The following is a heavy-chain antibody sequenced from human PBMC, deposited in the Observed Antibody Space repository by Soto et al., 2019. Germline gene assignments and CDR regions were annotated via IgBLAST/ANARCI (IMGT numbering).Heavy chain of an antibody. D-gene: IGHD1-20*01. CDR2: INWNGGST. J-gene: IGHJ3*02. Sequence: GGSLRLSCAASGFTFDDYGMSWVRQAPGKGLEWVSGINWNGGSTGYADSVKGRFTISRDNAKNSLYLQMNSLKAEDTALYHCAREGPSGITGTTSAFDIWGQGIMVTVSS. CDR1: GFTFDDYG. CDR3: AREGPSGITGTTSAFDI. V-gene: IGHV3-20*01.